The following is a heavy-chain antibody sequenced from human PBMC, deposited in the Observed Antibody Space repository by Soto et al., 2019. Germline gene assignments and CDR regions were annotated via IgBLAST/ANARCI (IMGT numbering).Heavy chain of an antibody. CDR2: IGESGTPT. CDR1: GFTFSSDA. J-gene: IGHJ6*02. V-gene: IGHV3-23*01. CDR3: ARYIPGVRYYGMDV. D-gene: IGHD2-2*01. Sequence: GGSVRLXCSASGFTFSSDAMKWVRPAPGKGLEWVSLIGESGTPTYYADSVKGRFTISRDNSGNTLFLEMYSLRAEDTAVYYCARYIPGVRYYGMDVWGQGTTVTSP.